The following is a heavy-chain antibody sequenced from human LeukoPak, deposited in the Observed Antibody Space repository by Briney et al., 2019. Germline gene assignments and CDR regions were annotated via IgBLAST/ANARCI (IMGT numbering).Heavy chain of an antibody. CDR1: GGSFSGYY. J-gene: IGHJ4*02. Sequence: SETLSLTCAVYGGSFSGYYWSWIRQPPGKGLEWIGEINHSGSTNYNPSLKSRVTISVDTSKNQFSLKLSSVTAADTAVYYCARARGYSGYHFDYWGQGTLVTVSS. CDR2: INHSGST. V-gene: IGHV4-34*01. CDR3: ARARGYSGYHFDY. D-gene: IGHD5-12*01.